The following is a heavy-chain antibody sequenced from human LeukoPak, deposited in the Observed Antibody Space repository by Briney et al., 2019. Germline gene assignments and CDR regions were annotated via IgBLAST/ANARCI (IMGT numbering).Heavy chain of an antibody. CDR1: GFTFSSYS. CDR2: ISSSSSYI. D-gene: IGHD6-13*01. J-gene: IGHJ4*02. V-gene: IGHV3-21*01. CDR3: ARDVGGYSSSWYFSSPLGY. Sequence: GGSLRLSCAASGFTFSSYSMNWVRQAPGKGLEWVSSISSSSSYIYYADSVKGRFTISRDNAKNSLYLQMNSLRAEDTAVYYCARDVGGYSSSWYFSSPLGYWGQGTLVTVSS.